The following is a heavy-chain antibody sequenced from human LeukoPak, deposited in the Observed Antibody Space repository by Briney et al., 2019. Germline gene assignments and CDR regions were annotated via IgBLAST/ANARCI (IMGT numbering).Heavy chain of an antibody. Sequence: ASVKVSCKASGYTFTGYHMHWVRQAPGQGLEWMGWINPNSGGTNYAQKFQGRVTMTRDTSISTAYMELSRLRSDDTAVYYCARDLVATIVDYYYYMDVWGKGTTVTVSS. CDR3: ARDLVATIVDYYYYMDV. J-gene: IGHJ6*03. D-gene: IGHD5-12*01. CDR2: INPNSGGT. V-gene: IGHV1-2*02. CDR1: GYTFTGYH.